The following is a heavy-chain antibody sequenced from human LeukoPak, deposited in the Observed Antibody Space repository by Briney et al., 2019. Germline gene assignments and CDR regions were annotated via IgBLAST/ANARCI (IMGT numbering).Heavy chain of an antibody. Sequence: ASVKVSCKASGYTFTDYYRHWVRQAPGQGLEWMGWINPNSGGTNYAQKFQGRVTMTRDTSISTAYMELSRLRSDDTAVYYCARERIRRNWFDPWGQGTLVTVSS. CDR3: ARERIRRNWFDP. D-gene: IGHD2/OR15-2a*01. CDR1: GYTFTDYY. CDR2: INPNSGGT. J-gene: IGHJ5*02. V-gene: IGHV1-2*02.